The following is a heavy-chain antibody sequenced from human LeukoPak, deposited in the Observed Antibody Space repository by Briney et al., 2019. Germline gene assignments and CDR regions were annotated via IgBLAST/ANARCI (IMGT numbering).Heavy chain of an antibody. CDR1: GFTFSNAW. J-gene: IGHJ4*02. CDR2: IKSKTDGGTT. CDR3: TTELWFGELLMDY. V-gene: IGHV3-15*01. Sequence: PGGSLRLSCAASGFTFSNAWMSWVRQAPGKGPEWVGRIKSKTDGGTTDYAAPVKGRFTISRDDSKNTLYLQMNSLKTEDTAVYYCTTELWFGELLMDYWGQGTLVTVSS. D-gene: IGHD3-10*01.